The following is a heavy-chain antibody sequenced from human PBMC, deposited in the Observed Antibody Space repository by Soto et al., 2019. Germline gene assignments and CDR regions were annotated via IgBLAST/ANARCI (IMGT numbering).Heavy chain of an antibody. V-gene: IGHV1-2*04. CDR3: ARDHAPHFSDSSGYPMNWFDP. J-gene: IGHJ5*02. CDR1: GYTFSGYY. D-gene: IGHD3-22*01. Sequence: GASVKVSCKASGYTFSGYYIHWVRQAPGQGLEWMGWIDPDSGGTNYAQKFQGWVTMTRDTSVSTAYMELRRLRSDDTAVYYCARDHAPHFSDSSGYPMNWFDPWGQGTLVTVSS. CDR2: IDPDSGGT.